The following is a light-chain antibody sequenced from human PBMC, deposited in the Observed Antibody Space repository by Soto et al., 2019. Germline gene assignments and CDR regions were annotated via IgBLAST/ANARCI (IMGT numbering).Light chain of an antibody. V-gene: IGKV3-15*01. CDR1: HSINTSF. CDR2: DAS. Sequence: EIVLTQSPGTLSLSPGDRATLSCRASHSINTSFLAWFQQKPGQAPRLLIYDASTRATDIPTRFSGSGSGTEFTLTISSLQSEDFAVYYCHQYDKWPPITFGQGTRLEIK. CDR3: HQYDKWPPIT. J-gene: IGKJ5*01.